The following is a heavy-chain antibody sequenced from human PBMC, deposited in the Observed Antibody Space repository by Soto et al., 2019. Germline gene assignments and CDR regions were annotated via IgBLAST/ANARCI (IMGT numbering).Heavy chain of an antibody. CDR2: ISWNSDSI. D-gene: IGHD5-18*01. CDR3: TKGYSRGLGPDWFDP. V-gene: IGHV3-9*01. Sequence: EVQLVESGGGLVQPGTSLRLSCAASGCTFDDYAFHWVRQAPGKGLEWVSGISWNSDSIDYADSVRGRFFVYRDNAKNSLYLQMNSLRDYATAFYHCTKGYSRGLGPDWFDPWGQGTLVTVSA. J-gene: IGHJ5*02. CDR1: GCTFDDYA.